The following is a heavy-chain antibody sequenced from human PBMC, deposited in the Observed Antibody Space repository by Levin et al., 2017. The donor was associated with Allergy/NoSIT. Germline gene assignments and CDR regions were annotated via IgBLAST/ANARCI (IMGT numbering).Heavy chain of an antibody. CDR1: GGSFSGYY. D-gene: IGHD6-13*01. CDR3: AREGRESAPFNIAAAGHYEYFQH. CDR2: INHSGST. V-gene: IGHV4-34*01. Sequence: KSSETLSLTCAVYGGSFSGYYWSWIRQPPGKGLEWIGEINHSGSTNYNPSLKSRVTISVDTSKNQFSLKLSSVTAADTAVYYCAREGRESAPFNIAAAGHYEYFQHWGQGTLVTVSS. J-gene: IGHJ1*01.